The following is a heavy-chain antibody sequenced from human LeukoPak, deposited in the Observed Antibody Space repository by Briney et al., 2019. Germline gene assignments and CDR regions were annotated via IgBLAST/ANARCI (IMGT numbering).Heavy chain of an antibody. Sequence: GSLRLSCAASGFTFSSYAMSWVRQPPGKGLEWIGYVFDSGSTNYKPSLKSRVTISVDTSKKQFSLKLSYVTAEDTAVYYCARGYSSSWNYFDYWGQGTLVSVSS. CDR3: ARGYSSSWNYFDY. CDR2: VFDSGST. V-gene: IGHV4-59*01. J-gene: IGHJ4*02. D-gene: IGHD6-13*01. CDR1: GFTFSSYA.